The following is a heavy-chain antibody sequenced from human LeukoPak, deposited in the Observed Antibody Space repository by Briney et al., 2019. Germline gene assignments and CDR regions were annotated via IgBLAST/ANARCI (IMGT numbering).Heavy chain of an antibody. CDR2: IYHSGST. V-gene: IGHV4-38-2*02. D-gene: IGHD2-2*01. J-gene: IGHJ4*02. CDR3: ARDLIVVVPAARPSDY. Sequence: SETLSLTCTVSGYSISSGYYWGWIRQPPGKGLEWIGSIYHSGSTYYNPSLKSRVTISVDTSKNQFSLKLSSVTAADTAVYYCARDLIVVVPAARPSDYWGQGTLVTVSS. CDR1: GYSISSGYY.